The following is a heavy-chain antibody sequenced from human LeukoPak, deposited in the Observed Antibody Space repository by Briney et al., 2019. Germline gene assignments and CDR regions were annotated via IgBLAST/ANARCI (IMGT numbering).Heavy chain of an antibody. CDR1: GGSISSYY. CDR2: IYYSGST. D-gene: IGHD3-10*01. V-gene: IGHV4-59*01. J-gene: IGHJ4*02. Sequence: SETLSLTCTVSGGSISSYYLSWVRQPPGKGLEWIGYIYYSGSTNYNPSLKSRVTISVDTTKNQFSLKLSSVTAADTGVYYCASLGSGGFAEYYFDYWGQGTLVTVSS. CDR3: ASLGSGGFAEYYFDY.